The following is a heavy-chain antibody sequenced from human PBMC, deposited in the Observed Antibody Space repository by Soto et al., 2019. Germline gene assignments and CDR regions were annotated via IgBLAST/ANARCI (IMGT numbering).Heavy chain of an antibody. CDR3: AREYNRGLRLSVTYYGMDV. V-gene: IGHV1-69*13. J-gene: IGHJ6*02. Sequence: GASVKVSCKASGCTFSSYAISWVRQAPGQGLEWMGGIIPIFGTANYAQKFQGRVTITADESTSTAYMELSSLRSEDTAVYYCAREYNRGLRLSVTYYGMDVWGQGTTVTVSS. CDR2: IIPIFGTA. CDR1: GCTFSSYA. D-gene: IGHD4-17*01.